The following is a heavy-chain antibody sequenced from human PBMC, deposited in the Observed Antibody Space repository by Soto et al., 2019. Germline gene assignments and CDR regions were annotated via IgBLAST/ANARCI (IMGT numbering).Heavy chain of an antibody. J-gene: IGHJ4*02. CDR1: GYSISCGYY. CDR2: IYHSGTT. Sequence: SETLSLTCGVSGYSISCGYYWDWIRQPPGKGLEWVGTIYHSGTTYYNPSLKSRVTISIDTSKNQFSLKLSSVTAADTALYYCARSLYSSSWYAGYWGQGTLLTVSS. CDR3: ARSLYSSSWYAGY. D-gene: IGHD6-13*01. V-gene: IGHV4-38-2*01.